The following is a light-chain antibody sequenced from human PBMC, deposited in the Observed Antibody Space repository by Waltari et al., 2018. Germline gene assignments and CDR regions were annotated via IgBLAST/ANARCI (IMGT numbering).Light chain of an antibody. CDR3: QSYDSSLSGYVV. Sequence: QSVLTQPPSVSGAPGQRVTLSCTGSSPNIGAGYDVPWYQPLPGTAPKLLLYGNSNRPSGVPDRFSGSKSGTSASLAITGLQAEDEADYYCQSYDSSLSGYVVFGGGTKLTVL. CDR1: SPNIGAGYD. CDR2: GNS. V-gene: IGLV1-40*01. J-gene: IGLJ2*01.